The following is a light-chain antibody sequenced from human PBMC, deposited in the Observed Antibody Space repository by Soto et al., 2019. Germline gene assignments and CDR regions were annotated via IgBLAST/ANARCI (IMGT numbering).Light chain of an antibody. J-gene: IGLJ1*01. V-gene: IGLV2-14*01. Sequence: QSVLTQPASVSGAPGRAIALSCTETSSDVGGYNYVSWYQLHPDKAPKLIIYDVSNRPSGVSNRFSGSKSGNTASLTISGLQPEDEADYYCSSYTSSITRVFGTGTKVTVL. CDR1: SSDVGGYNY. CDR2: DVS. CDR3: SSYTSSITRV.